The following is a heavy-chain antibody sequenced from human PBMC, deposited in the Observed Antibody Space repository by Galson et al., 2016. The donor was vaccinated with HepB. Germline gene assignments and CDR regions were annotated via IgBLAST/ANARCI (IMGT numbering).Heavy chain of an antibody. V-gene: IGHV3-23*01. D-gene: IGHD2-21*02. Sequence: SLRLSCAASGFSFRSYWMHWVRQAPGKWLEWVSSISGSGGSTYYADSVKGWFTISRDNSKNTVHLQMNSLRPEDTAVYYCAKVCGGDCPEGDYWGQGTLVAVSS. CDR3: AKVCGGDCPEGDY. CDR2: ISGSGGST. J-gene: IGHJ4*02. CDR1: GFSFRSYW.